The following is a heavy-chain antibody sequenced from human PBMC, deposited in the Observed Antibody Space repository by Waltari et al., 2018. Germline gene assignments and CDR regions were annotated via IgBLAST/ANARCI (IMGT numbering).Heavy chain of an antibody. J-gene: IGHJ4*02. CDR1: GYSISSGYY. D-gene: IGHD4-17*01. CDR3: ARGRYYGDYFDY. Sequence: QVQLQESGPGLVKPSETLSLTCAVSGYSISSGYYWGWIRQPPGKGLEWIGSIYHSGNTYSNPSLKSRVTISVDTSKNQFSLKLSSVTAADTAVYYCARGRYYGDYFDYWGQGTLVTVSS. CDR2: IYHSGNT. V-gene: IGHV4-38-2*01.